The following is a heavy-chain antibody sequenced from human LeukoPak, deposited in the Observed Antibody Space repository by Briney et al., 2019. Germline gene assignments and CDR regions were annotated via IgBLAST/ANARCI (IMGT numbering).Heavy chain of an antibody. CDR1: GGTFSSYA. J-gene: IGHJ4*02. Sequence: ASVKVSCKASGGTFSSYAISWVRQAPGQGLEWMGRIIPILGIANYAQKFQGRVTITADKSTSTAYMELSSLRSEDTAVYYCARGDHKPGIFGVVIGPGVFDYLGQGTLVTVSS. V-gene: IGHV1-69*04. D-gene: IGHD3-3*01. CDR3: ARGDHKPGIFGVVIGPGVFDY. CDR2: IIPILGIA.